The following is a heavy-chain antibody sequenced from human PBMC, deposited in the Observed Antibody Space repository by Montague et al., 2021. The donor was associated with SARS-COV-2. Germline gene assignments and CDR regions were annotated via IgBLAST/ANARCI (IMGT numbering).Heavy chain of an antibody. Sequence: SETLSLTCTVSGGSISSSSYYWGWIRQPPGKGLEWIGRIYYSGSTYYNPSLRSRVTISVDTSKNQFSLKLSSVTAADTAVYYCARREDYYGSGFYPTWGQGTLGTVSS. CDR3: ARREDYYGSGFYPT. V-gene: IGHV4-39*01. J-gene: IGHJ5*02. CDR2: IYYSGST. D-gene: IGHD3-10*01. CDR1: GGSISSSSYY.